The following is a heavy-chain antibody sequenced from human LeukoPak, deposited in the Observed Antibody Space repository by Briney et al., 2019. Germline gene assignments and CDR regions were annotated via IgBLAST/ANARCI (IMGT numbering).Heavy chain of an antibody. V-gene: IGHV3-21*01. CDR3: AREKYDFWSGYYSFDY. D-gene: IGHD3-3*01. CDR2: ISSTSAYI. Sequence: PGGSLRLSCAGSGFALKSYSLSWVRQAPGKGLEWVSSISSTSAYIYYADSVKGRFTISRDNVDNVVYLQMNSLRAEDTAVYYCAREKYDFWSGYYSFDYWGQGTLVTVSS. J-gene: IGHJ4*02. CDR1: GFALKSYS.